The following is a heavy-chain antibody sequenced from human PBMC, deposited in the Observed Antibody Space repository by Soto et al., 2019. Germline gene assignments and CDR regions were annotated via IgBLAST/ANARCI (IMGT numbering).Heavy chain of an antibody. V-gene: IGHV1-2*04. CDR2: INPNSGGT. CDR1: GYTFTGYY. D-gene: IGHD1-7*01. CDR3: ARGPPAGTTGAGYYYYYYMDV. J-gene: IGHJ6*03. Sequence: GASVKVSCKASGYTFTGYYMHWVRQAPGQGLEWMGWINPNSGGTNYAQKFQGWVTMTRDTSISTAYMELSRLRSDDTAVYYCARGPPAGTTGAGYYYYYYMDVWGKGTTVTVSS.